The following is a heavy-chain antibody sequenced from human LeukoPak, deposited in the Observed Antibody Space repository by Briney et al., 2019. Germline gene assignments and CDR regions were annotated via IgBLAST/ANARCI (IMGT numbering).Heavy chain of an antibody. CDR2: INPNSGGT. CDR1: GYTFTGYY. CDR3: ASPPRYCSGGSCYSFVY. D-gene: IGHD2-15*01. J-gene: IGHJ4*02. V-gene: IGHV1-2*02. Sequence: ASVKVSCKASGYTFTGYYMHWVRQAPGQGLEWMGWINPNSGGTNYAQKFQGRVTMTRDTSISTAYVELSRLRSDDTAVYYCASPPRYCSGGSCYSFVYWGQGTLVTVSS.